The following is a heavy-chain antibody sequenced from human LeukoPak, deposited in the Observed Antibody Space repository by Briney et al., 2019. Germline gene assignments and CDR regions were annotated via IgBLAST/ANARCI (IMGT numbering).Heavy chain of an antibody. Sequence: AGGSLRLSCAASGFTFSDYYMSWIRQAPGKGLEWVSYISSSGSTIFYADSVKGRFTISRDNAKNSLYLQMNSLRAEDTAVYYCARDFDYYDDSGYQTYYFDYWGQGTLVTDSS. V-gene: IGHV3-11*01. CDR1: GFTFSDYY. D-gene: IGHD3-22*01. J-gene: IGHJ4*02. CDR2: ISSSGSTI. CDR3: ARDFDYYDDSGYQTYYFDY.